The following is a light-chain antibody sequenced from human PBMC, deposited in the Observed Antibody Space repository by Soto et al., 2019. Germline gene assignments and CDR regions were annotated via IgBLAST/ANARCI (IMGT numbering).Light chain of an antibody. CDR2: AAS. Sequence: DIQMTQSPSSVSASVGDRVTITCRASQGISGWLAWYQQKPGKAPKLLIYAASNLQSGVPSRFSASASVTDFTLTISSLQPEDFATYYCQQASRFPITFGQGTRLEIK. CDR1: QGISGW. CDR3: QQASRFPIT. J-gene: IGKJ5*01. V-gene: IGKV1-12*01.